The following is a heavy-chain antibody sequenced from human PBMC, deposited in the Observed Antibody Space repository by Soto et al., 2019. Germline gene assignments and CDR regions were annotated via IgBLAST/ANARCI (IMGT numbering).Heavy chain of an antibody. CDR1: GGIFSTYA. Sequence: QVQLVQSGAEVEKPGSSVKVSCKASGGIFSTYAISWLRQAPGQGLEWMGDIIPLFGTPNYAQRFQGRVTITADESTSTAYMELSRLRSEDTAVYYCARDRDDYGSGNYYNRIDFWGQGTLVTVSS. CDR3: ARDRDDYGSGNYYNRIDF. D-gene: IGHD3-10*01. V-gene: IGHV1-69*01. J-gene: IGHJ4*02. CDR2: IIPLFGTP.